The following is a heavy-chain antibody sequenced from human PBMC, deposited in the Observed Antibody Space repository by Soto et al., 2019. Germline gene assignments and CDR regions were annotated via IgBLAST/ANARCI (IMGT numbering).Heavy chain of an antibody. CDR1: GFTFSPYW. D-gene: IGHD6-19*01. Sequence: EVQLVESGGGLVQPGGSLRLSCAASGFTFSPYWMSWVRQAPGKGLEWVAIIKDDGGDELYLEAVRGRFTISRDNAKKSLYFAMDSLRVEDTAVYYCARGSGWISDTWGQGTLVTVSS. J-gene: IGHJ5*02. CDR2: IKDDGGDE. V-gene: IGHV3-7*05. CDR3: ARGSGWISDT.